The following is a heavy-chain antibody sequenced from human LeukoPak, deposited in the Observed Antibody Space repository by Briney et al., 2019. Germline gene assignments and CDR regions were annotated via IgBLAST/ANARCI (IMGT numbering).Heavy chain of an antibody. CDR1: GGSISSYY. D-gene: IGHD3-10*01. J-gene: IGHJ3*02. Sequence: PSETLSLTCTVSGGSISSYYWSWIRQPPGKGLEWIAYISDIGSINYNPSLKSRVTISVDTSKNQFSLKLSSVTAADTAVYYCAREWKDYYGSRSGVADAFDIWGQGTMVTVSS. CDR3: AREWKDYYGSRSGVADAFDI. CDR2: ISDIGSI. V-gene: IGHV4-59*01.